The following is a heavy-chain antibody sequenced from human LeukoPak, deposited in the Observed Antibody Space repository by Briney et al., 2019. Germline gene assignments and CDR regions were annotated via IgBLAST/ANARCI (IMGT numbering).Heavy chain of an antibody. CDR2: INPNSGGT. J-gene: IGHJ3*02. D-gene: IGHD3-22*01. V-gene: IGHV1-2*02. CDR3: ARMTHYYDSSGYYSAAFDI. CDR1: GYTFTGYY. Sequence: ASVKVSCKASGYTFTGYYMHWVRQAPGQGLEWMGWINPNSGGTNYAQKFQGRVTMTRDTSISTAYMELSRLRSDDTAVYYCARMTHYYDSSGYYSAAFDIWGQGTMVTVSS.